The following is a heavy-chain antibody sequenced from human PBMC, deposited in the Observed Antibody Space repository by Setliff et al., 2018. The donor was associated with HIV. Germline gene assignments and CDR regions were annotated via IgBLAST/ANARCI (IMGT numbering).Heavy chain of an antibody. CDR1: GGSISNYY. Sequence: PSETLSLTCEVSGGSISNYYWSWIRQPAGKGLEWIGRIFSSGNTYYNPSLKSRVTMSVDPSKNQFSLDLTSVTAADTAVYFCAGETAPAARLPNVGGPPPPGYYHYMDVWGKGTTVTVSS. CDR2: IFSSGNT. CDR3: AGETAPAARLPNVGGPPPPGYYHYMDV. V-gene: IGHV4-4*07. J-gene: IGHJ6*03. D-gene: IGHD2-8*01.